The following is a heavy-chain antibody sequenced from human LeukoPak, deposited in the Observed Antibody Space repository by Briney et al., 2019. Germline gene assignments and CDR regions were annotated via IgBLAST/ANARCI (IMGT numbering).Heavy chain of an antibody. J-gene: IGHJ4*02. CDR1: GFTFSSYV. CDR3: ASIGVASIGVDY. Sequence: GGSLRLSCAASGFTFSSYVMHWVRQAPGKGLEWVAVISYDGSNKYYADSVKGRFTISRDNSKNTLYLQMNSLRAEDTAFYYCASIGVASIGVDYWGQGTLVTVSS. CDR2: ISYDGSNK. D-gene: IGHD5-12*01. V-gene: IGHV3-30*04.